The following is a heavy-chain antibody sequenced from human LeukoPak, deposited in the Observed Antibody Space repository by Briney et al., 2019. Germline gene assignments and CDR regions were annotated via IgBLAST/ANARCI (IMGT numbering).Heavy chain of an antibody. CDR2: INPNNGGT. J-gene: IGHJ6*03. D-gene: IGHD2/OR15-2a*01. CDR1: GYTFTGYH. CDR3: ARDGRLLHNYYYYMDV. Sequence: GASVKVSCKASGYTFTGYHMHWVRQAPGQGLELMGWINPNNGGTNYVQKFQGRVTMTRDTSISTAYMELSRLRSDDTAVYYCARDGRLLHNYYYYMDVWGKGTTVTISS. V-gene: IGHV1-2*02.